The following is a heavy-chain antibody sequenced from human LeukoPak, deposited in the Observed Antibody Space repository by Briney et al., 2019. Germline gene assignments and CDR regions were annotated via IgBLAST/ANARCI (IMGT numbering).Heavy chain of an antibody. Sequence: PGGSLRLSCAASGFTFSSYSMNWVRQAPGKGLEWVSSISSSSSYKYYADSVKGRFTISRDNAKNSLYLQMNSLRAEDTAVYYCARDYSSSLDFDYWGQGTLVTVSS. D-gene: IGHD6-6*01. CDR3: ARDYSSSLDFDY. CDR1: GFTFSSYS. V-gene: IGHV3-21*01. CDR2: ISSSSSYK. J-gene: IGHJ4*02.